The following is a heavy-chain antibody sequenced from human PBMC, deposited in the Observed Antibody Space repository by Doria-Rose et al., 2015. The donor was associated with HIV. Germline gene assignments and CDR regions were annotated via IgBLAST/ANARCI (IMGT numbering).Heavy chain of an antibody. CDR1: GFTFSSHR. CDR2: ISSTSAYI. V-gene: IGHV3-21*01. Sequence: VQLVQSGGGLVGPGGSLRLSCATSGFTFSSHRLNWVRQAPGKGLEWVSSISSTSAYINYADSVRGRFTISRDNARNSLYLQMDSLRAVDTAIYYCATGVTLDYWGQGTLVTVSS. D-gene: IGHD3-10*01. CDR3: ATGVTLDY. J-gene: IGHJ4*02.